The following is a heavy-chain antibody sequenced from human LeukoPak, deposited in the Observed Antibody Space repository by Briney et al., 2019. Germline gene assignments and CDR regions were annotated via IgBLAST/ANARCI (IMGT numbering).Heavy chain of an antibody. Sequence: SQTLSLTRTVSGGSISSAGYYWSWIRQLPGRGLEWIGYIDRSGDTYDDASLKGRVSISVDTSKNQFSLKLSSVTAADTAVYYCARAADYSFNSQYSYSYYMDVWGKGTTVTVSS. V-gene: IGHV4-31*03. CDR2: IDRSGDT. CDR1: GGSISSAGYY. J-gene: IGHJ6*03. CDR3: ARAADYSFNSQYSYSYYMDV. D-gene: IGHD4-23*01.